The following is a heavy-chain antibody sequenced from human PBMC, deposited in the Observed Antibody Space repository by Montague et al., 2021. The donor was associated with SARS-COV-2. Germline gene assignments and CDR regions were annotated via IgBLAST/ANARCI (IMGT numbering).Heavy chain of an antibody. Sequence: SLRLSCAASGFTFSNYDMNWVRQAPGKGPEWISYISTSAYTTSYAGSVKGRFTISRDNGKNSLYLQMNSPRVEDTAVYYCTRDYRSIVGDGLDIWGQGTKVIVSS. J-gene: IGHJ3*02. CDR3: TRDYRSIVGDGLDI. CDR2: ISTSAYTT. CDR1: GFTFSNYD. D-gene: IGHD3-16*02. V-gene: IGHV3-48*03.